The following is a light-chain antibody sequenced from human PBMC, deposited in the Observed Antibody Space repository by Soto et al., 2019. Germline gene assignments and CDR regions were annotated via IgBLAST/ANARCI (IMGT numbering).Light chain of an antibody. V-gene: IGKV3-20*01. CDR3: HHYDTSPPWT. CDR2: GAS. J-gene: IGKJ1*01. Sequence: EIVLTQSPGTLSLSPGERATLSCRASQSLNNSELAWYQQKPGQAPRLLIYGASGRATGIPDRFSGGGSGTDFALTISRLEPEDFAVYYCHHYDTSPPWTFGQGTRVDIK. CDR1: QSLNNSE.